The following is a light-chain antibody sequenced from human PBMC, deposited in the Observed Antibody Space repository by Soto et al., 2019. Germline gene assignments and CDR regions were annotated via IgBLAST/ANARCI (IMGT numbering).Light chain of an antibody. Sequence: NFMLTQPHSVSESPGQTVTISCTRTSGGIANNYVQWYQQRPGSALTIVIYEHNQRPSEVPDSFSGSTDGSSNSASLTISGLQTEDEADYYGQSYDSSFVLFGGGTKVTVL. CDR2: EHN. CDR3: QSYDSSFVL. J-gene: IGLJ2*01. V-gene: IGLV6-57*04. CDR1: SGGIANNY.